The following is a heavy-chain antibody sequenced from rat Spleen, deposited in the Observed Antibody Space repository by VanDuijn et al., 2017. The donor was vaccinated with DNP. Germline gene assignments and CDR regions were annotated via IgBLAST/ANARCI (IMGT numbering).Heavy chain of an antibody. CDR1: GYSITSNY. CDR2: INYSGTT. J-gene: IGHJ1*01. CDR3: ARGLNYGGYIYSWYFHF. D-gene: IGHD1-11*01. V-gene: IGHV3-1*01. Sequence: EVQLQESGPGLVKPSLSLSLTCSVTGYSITSNYWAWIRKFPGNKMEWMGYINYSGTTAYNPSLRSRISITRDTSKNQFFLQLNSVTTEETATDYCARGLNYGGYIYSWYFHFWGPGTMVTVSS.